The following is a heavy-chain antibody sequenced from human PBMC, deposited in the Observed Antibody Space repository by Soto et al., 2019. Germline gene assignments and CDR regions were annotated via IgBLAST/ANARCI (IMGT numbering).Heavy chain of an antibody. V-gene: IGHV3-48*01. CDR2: INTGSTTI. Sequence: EGQVVESGGGLVQPGGSLRLSCVVSGLTFSPCSMNWVRQAPGKGLEWISYINTGSTTINYADSVKGRFTISRDNAKNSLFLQMASLRAEDTAVSSCVRECDGWCDPWGEGSLVTVSS. CDR1: GLTFSPCS. J-gene: IGHJ5*02. CDR3: VRECDGWCDP.